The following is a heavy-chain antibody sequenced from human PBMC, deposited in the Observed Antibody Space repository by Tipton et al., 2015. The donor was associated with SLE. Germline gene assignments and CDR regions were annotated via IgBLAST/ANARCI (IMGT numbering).Heavy chain of an antibody. V-gene: IGHV4-34*01. J-gene: IGHJ3*02. CDR1: GGSFSGYY. CDR3: ARGSPYYYDSSGYSDAFDI. D-gene: IGHD3-22*01. CDR2: INHSGST. Sequence: TLSLTCAVYGGSFSGYYWSWIRQPPGKGLEWIGEINHSGSTNYIPSLKSRVTISVDTSKNQFSLKLSSVTAADTAVYYCARGSPYYYDSSGYSDAFDIWGQGTMVTVSS.